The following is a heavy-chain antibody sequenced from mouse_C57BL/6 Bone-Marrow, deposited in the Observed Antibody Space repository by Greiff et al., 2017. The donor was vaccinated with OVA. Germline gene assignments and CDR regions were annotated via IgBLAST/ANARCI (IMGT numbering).Heavy chain of an antibody. CDR1: GYTFTDYN. D-gene: IGHD2-4*01. J-gene: IGHJ3*01. CDR3: AIYYDYDGFAY. Sequence: VQLQQSGPELVKPGASVKMSCKASGYTFTDYNMHWVKQSHGKSLEWIGYINPNNGGTRYNQKFKGKATLTVNKSSSTAYMELRSLTSEDSAVYYCAIYYDYDGFAYWGQGTLVTVSA. CDR2: INPNNGGT. V-gene: IGHV1-22*01.